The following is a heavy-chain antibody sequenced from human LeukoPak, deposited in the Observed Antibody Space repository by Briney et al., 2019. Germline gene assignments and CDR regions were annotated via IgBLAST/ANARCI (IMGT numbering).Heavy chain of an antibody. Sequence: GGSLRLSCAASGFTFSTCSMNWVRQAPGKGLQWVSYIGTSSSTMYYADSVKGRFTISRDNAKNTLYLQMNSLRAEDTAVYYCARALPTYSSGWSAYDYWGQGTLVTVSS. CDR2: IGTSSSTM. CDR3: ARALPTYSSGWSAYDY. V-gene: IGHV3-48*04. D-gene: IGHD6-19*01. CDR1: GFTFSTCS. J-gene: IGHJ4*02.